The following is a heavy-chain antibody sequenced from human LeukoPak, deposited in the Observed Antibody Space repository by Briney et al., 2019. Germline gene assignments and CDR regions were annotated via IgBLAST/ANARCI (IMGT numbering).Heavy chain of an antibody. CDR3: ARTLYIGAVPGGFDY. CDR1: GYTFTGHY. Sequence: ASVKVSCKASGYTFTGHYMHWVRQAPGQGLEWMGWINPKNAGTNFAQRFQGRVTMTRDTSISTVYVELSRLRSDDTALYYCARTLYIGAVPGGFDYWGQGTLITVSS. CDR2: INPKNAGT. V-gene: IGHV1-2*02. J-gene: IGHJ4*02. D-gene: IGHD6-13*01.